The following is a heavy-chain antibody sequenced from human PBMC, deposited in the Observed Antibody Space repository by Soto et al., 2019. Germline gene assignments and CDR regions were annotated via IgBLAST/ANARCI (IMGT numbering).Heavy chain of an antibody. CDR2: IDPSDSYT. D-gene: IGHD6-19*01. CDR1: GYSFTSYW. V-gene: IGHV5-10-1*01. Sequence: LGESLKISCKGSGYSFTSYWISWVRQMPGKGLEWMGRIDPSDSYTNYSPSFQGHVTISADKSISTAYLQWSSLKASDTAMYYCARLSTHSSGWFFWFDPWGQGTLVTVSS. J-gene: IGHJ5*02. CDR3: ARLSTHSSGWFFWFDP.